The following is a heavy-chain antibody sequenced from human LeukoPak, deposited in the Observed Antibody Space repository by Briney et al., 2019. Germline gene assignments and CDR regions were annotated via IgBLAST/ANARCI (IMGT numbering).Heavy chain of an antibody. J-gene: IGHJ4*02. D-gene: IGHD6-13*01. CDR1: GGSISSSSYY. CDR3: ARETAAGNFDY. Sequence: SETLSLTCTVSGGSISSSSYYWGWIRQPPGKGLEWIGSIYYTGSTNYDPSLKSRVTISLDTSKNQFSLRLTSVTAADTAVYFCARETAAGNFDYWGQGTLVTVSS. V-gene: IGHV4-39*07. CDR2: IYYTGST.